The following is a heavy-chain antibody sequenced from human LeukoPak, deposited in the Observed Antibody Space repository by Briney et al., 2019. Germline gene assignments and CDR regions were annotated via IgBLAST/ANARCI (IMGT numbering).Heavy chain of an antibody. J-gene: IGHJ3*02. V-gene: IGHV5-51*01. D-gene: IGHD6-19*01. CDR3: ARHRRGAVGGMSAFDI. CDR1: GYSFTSYW. Sequence: GESRKISCKGSGYSFTSYWIGWERQMPGKGLEWMGIIYPGDSDTRYSPSFQGQVTISADKSIGTAYLQWSSLKASDTAMYYCARHRRGAVGGMSAFDIWGQGTMVTVFS. CDR2: IYPGDSDT.